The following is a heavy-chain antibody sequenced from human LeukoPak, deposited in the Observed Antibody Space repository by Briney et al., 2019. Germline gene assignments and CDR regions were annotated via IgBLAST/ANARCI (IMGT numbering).Heavy chain of an antibody. CDR1: GASISSSSYY. CDR3: ARGGDCSGGSCRYYYYYYMDV. CDR2: IYYSGII. Sequence: SETLSLTCTVSGASISSSSYYWGWIRQPPGKGLEWIGNIYYSGIIYYNPSLKSRVTISVDTSKNQFSLKLSSVTAADTAVYYCARGGDCSGGSCRYYYYYYMDVWGKGTTVTVSS. D-gene: IGHD2-15*01. J-gene: IGHJ6*03. V-gene: IGHV4-39*07.